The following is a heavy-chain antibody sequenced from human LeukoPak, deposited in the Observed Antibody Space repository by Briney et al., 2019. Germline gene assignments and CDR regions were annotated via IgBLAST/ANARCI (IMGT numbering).Heavy chain of an antibody. Sequence: GGSLRLSCAASGFTFSSYWMHWVRQAPGKGLVWVSRINGDGSSTDYADSVKGRFTISRDNSKNTLYLQMNSLRAEDTAVYYCAKVWDTYYYDSSGSFDYWGQGTLVTVSS. CDR1: GFTFSSYW. CDR2: INGDGSST. V-gene: IGHV3-74*01. D-gene: IGHD3-22*01. J-gene: IGHJ4*02. CDR3: AKVWDTYYYDSSGSFDY.